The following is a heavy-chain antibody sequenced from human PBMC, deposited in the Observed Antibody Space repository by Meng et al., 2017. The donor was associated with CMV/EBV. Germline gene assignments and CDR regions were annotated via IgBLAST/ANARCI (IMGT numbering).Heavy chain of an antibody. CDR3: ARPHYANYFDY. J-gene: IGHJ4*02. D-gene: IGHD4-17*01. Sequence: SETLSLTCTVSGGSISSSSYYWGWIRQPPGKGLEWIGSSYYSGSTYYNPSLKSRVTISVDTSKNQFSLKLSSVTAADTAVYYCARPHYANYFDYWGQGTLVTVSS. V-gene: IGHV4-39*01. CDR1: GGSISSSSYY. CDR2: SYYSGST.